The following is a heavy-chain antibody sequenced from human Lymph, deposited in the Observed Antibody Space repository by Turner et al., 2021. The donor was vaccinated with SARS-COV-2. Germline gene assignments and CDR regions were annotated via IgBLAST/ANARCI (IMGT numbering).Heavy chain of an antibody. J-gene: IGHJ6*02. V-gene: IGHV3-30*04. CDR3: ARGNGGNYYYGMDV. Sequence: QVQLVESGGGVVKPGGSLRLSCTASGFTFSTYVMHWVRQAPGKGLEWVALIAYDGSNEYYADSVKGRVTITRDNSKNTVYLHMNSLRTEDTAMYYCARGNGGNYYYGMDVWGQGTTVTVSS. CDR1: GFTFSTYV. CDR2: IAYDGSNE. D-gene: IGHD2-15*01.